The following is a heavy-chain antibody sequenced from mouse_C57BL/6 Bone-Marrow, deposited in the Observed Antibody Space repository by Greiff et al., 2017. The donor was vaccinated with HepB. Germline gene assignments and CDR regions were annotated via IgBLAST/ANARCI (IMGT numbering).Heavy chain of an antibody. CDR1: GYTFTSYW. Sequence: VQLQQPGAELVKPGASVKLSCKASGYTFTSYWMHWVKQRPGQGLEWIGMIHPNSGSTNYNEKFKSKATLTVDKSSSTAYMQLSSLTSEDSAVYYCATSYYHWYFDVWGTGTTVTVSS. J-gene: IGHJ1*03. CDR3: ATSYYHWYFDV. V-gene: IGHV1-64*01. D-gene: IGHD2-10*01. CDR2: IHPNSGST.